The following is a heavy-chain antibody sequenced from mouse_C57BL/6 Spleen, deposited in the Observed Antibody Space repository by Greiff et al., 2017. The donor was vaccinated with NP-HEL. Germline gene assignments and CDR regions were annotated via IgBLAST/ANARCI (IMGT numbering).Heavy chain of an antibody. V-gene: IGHV3-6*01. CDR1: GYSITSGYY. J-gene: IGHJ3*01. D-gene: IGHD2-1*01. Sequence: VQLKQSGPGLVKPAQSLYLTCAVTGYSITSGYYWNWIRQFPGNKLEWMGYISYDGSNNYNPSLKNRISITRDTSKNQFFLKLNSVTTEDTATYYCARETYGTYPAWYAYWGQGTLVTVSA. CDR3: ARETYGTYPAWYAY. CDR2: ISYDGSN.